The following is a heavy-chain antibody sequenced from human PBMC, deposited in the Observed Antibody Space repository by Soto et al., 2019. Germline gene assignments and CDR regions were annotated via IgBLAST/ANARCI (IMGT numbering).Heavy chain of an antibody. CDR1: GYSFTSYW. CDR2: IYPGDSDT. CDR3: ATNYDFWYYGMDV. D-gene: IGHD3-3*01. V-gene: IGHV5-51*01. J-gene: IGHJ6*02. Sequence: PGESLKISCKGSGYSFTSYWIGWVRQMPGKGLEWMGIIYPGDSDTRYSPSFQGQVTISADKSISTAYLQWSSLKASDTAMYYCATNYDFWYYGMDVWGRGTTVTVSS.